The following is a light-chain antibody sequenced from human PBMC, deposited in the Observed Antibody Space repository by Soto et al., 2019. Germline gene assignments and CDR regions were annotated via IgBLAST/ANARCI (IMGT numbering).Light chain of an antibody. CDR1: QSVGSNY. CDR2: TAS. Sequence: EIVLTQSPGTLSLSPGERATLSCRASQSVGSNYLAWYQQKPRQAPRLLIYTASGRATGIPARFSGSGSGTDFTLTISRVEPEDFAVYYCQQYGTSPWTFGQGTKVEIK. V-gene: IGKV3-20*01. J-gene: IGKJ1*01. CDR3: QQYGTSPWT.